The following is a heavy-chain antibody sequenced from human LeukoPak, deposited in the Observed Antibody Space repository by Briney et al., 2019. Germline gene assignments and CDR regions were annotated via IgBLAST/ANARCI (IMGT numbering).Heavy chain of an antibody. J-gene: IGHJ4*02. CDR1: GYSFTGYY. Sequence: ASVKVSCTTSGYSFTGYYIHWVRQAPGQGLEWMGWINPSTGDTNYAQKFQGRVAMTRDTSITTAYMEMTRLTSDDTAVYYCARDRGSSWYFDYWGQGTLVTVSS. V-gene: IGHV1-2*02. CDR2: INPSTGDT. D-gene: IGHD6-13*01. CDR3: ARDRGSSWYFDY.